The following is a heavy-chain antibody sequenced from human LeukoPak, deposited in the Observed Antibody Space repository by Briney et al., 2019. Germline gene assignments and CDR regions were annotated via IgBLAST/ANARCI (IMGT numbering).Heavy chain of an antibody. CDR2: INPNSGGT. CDR1: GYTFTGYY. V-gene: IGHV1-2*06. Sequence: ASVKVSCKASGYTFTGYYMHWVRQAPGQGLEWMGRINPNSGGTNYAQKFQGRVTMPRDTSISTAYMALSRLRSDDTAVYYSARDTQYVWGGYRQDYWGQGTLVTVSS. D-gene: IGHD3-16*02. J-gene: IGHJ4*02. CDR3: ARDTQYVWGGYRQDY.